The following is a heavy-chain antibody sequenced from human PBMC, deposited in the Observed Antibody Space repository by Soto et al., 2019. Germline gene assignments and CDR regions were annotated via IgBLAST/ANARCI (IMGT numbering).Heavy chain of an antibody. J-gene: IGHJ4*02. CDR1: GGSISSGGYY. Sequence: SETLSLTCTVSGGSISSGGYYWSWIRQPPGKGLEWIGYIYYSGSTYYNPSLKSRVTISVDTSKNQFSLKLSSVTAADTAVYYCARDTGYSYGYYFDYWGQGTLVTVSS. CDR3: ARDTGYSYGYYFDY. V-gene: IGHV4-30-4*08. CDR2: IYYSGST. D-gene: IGHD5-18*01.